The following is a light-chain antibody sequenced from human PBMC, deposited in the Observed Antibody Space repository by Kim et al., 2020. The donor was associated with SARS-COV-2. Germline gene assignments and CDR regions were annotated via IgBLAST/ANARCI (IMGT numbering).Light chain of an antibody. Sequence: QSPSTLSASVGDRVTITCRASQSISSWLAWYQQKPGKAPKLLIYKASSLESGVPSRFSGSGSGTEFTLTISSLQPDDFATYYCQQYNSYLYTFGQGTKLEI. CDR3: QQYNSYLYT. J-gene: IGKJ2*01. V-gene: IGKV1-5*03. CDR2: KAS. CDR1: QSISSW.